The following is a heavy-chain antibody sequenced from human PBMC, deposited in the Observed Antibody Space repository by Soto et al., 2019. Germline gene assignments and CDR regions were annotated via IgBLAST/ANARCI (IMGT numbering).Heavy chain of an antibody. D-gene: IGHD6-19*01. J-gene: IGHJ4*02. CDR1: GFTFDEFA. V-gene: IGHV3-49*04. CDR3: ARGRVAGTFDS. CDR2: IRSNPSGGTT. Sequence: SLSLSCTTSGFTFDEFAMSWVRQAPGRGLEWVGFIRSNPSGGTTQYAASVKGRLTISRDDSKSIAYLQMNSLKAEDTGVYYCARGRVAGTFDSWGQGTLVTVSS.